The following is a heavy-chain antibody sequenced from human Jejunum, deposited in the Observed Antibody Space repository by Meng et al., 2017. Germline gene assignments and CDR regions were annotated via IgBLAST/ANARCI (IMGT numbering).Heavy chain of an antibody. Sequence: GGSLRLSCTGSGFRFGDFALSWVRQVPGKGLECVGFIRSKAYGGTAEYAASVKGRFSISRDDSKSIAYLQMNSLKSEDTAKYYCSRVGSSGWYFVGSFDIWGQGTVVTVSS. CDR2: IRSKAYGGTA. CDR1: GFRFGDFA. CDR3: SRVGSSGWYFVGSFDI. D-gene: IGHD6-19*01. J-gene: IGHJ3*02. V-gene: IGHV3-49*04.